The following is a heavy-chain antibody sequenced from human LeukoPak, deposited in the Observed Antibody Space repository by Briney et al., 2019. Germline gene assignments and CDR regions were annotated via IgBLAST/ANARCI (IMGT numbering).Heavy chain of an antibody. CDR2: ISYDGSNK. J-gene: IGHJ4*02. Sequence: GRSLRLSCAASGFTFSSYGMHWVRQAPGKGLEWVAVISYDGSNKYYADSVKGRFTISRDNSKNTLYLQMNSLRAEDTAVYYCAKESPTTPAYYFDYWGQVTLVTVSS. V-gene: IGHV3-30*18. CDR1: GFTFSSYG. CDR3: AKESPTTPAYYFDY. D-gene: IGHD4-11*01.